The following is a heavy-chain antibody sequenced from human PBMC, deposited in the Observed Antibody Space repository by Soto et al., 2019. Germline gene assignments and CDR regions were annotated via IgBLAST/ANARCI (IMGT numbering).Heavy chain of an antibody. CDR1: GGTFSSYA. Sequence: SVKVSCKASGGTFSSYAISWVRQAPGQGLEWMGGIIPIFGTANYAQKFQGRVTITADESTSTAYMELSSLRSEDTAVYYCASALVGAASPWRSLYVWGQGTTVTV. D-gene: IGHD1-26*01. CDR3: ASALVGAASPWRSLYV. J-gene: IGHJ6*02. V-gene: IGHV1-69*13. CDR2: IIPIFGTA.